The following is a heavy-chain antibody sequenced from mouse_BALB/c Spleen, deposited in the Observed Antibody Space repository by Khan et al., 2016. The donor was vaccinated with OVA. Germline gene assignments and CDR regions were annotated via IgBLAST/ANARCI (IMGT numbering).Heavy chain of an antibody. CDR1: SDSITSGF. J-gene: IGHJ4*01. Sequence: VQLQESGPSLVKPSQTLSLTCSVTSDSITSGFWNWIRKFPGNKFEYLGYITYSGNTYYNQSLKSRISITRDTSKSQYYLQLNSVTTEDTATYYCARSYGSWAMDYWGQGTSVTVSS. CDR3: ARSYGSWAMDY. D-gene: IGHD1-1*01. V-gene: IGHV3-8*02. CDR2: ITYSGNT.